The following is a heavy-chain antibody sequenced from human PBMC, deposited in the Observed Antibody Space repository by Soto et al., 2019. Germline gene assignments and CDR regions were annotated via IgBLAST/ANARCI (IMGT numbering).Heavy chain of an antibody. J-gene: IGHJ4*02. CDR1: GFTFSSYG. V-gene: IGHV3-33*01. D-gene: IGHD6-19*01. CDR3: ARDSEGSSGYPGYFDY. CDR2: IWYDGSNK. Sequence: GGSLRLSCAASGFTFSSYGMHWVRQAPGKGLEWVAVIWYDGSNKYYADSVKGRFTISRDNSKNTLYLQMNSLRAEDTAVYYCARDSEGSSGYPGYFDYWGQGTLVTVSS.